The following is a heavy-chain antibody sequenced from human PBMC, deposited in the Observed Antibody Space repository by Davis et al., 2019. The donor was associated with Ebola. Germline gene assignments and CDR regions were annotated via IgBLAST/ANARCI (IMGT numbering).Heavy chain of an antibody. CDR1: GFTFSSYA. Sequence: GESLKISCAASGFTFSSYAMSWVRQAPGKGLEWVSAISGSGGSTYYADSVKGRFTISRDNSKNTLYLQMNSLRAEDTAVYYCAKEDWYYDFWSGYYNWFDPWGQGTLVTVSS. V-gene: IGHV3-23*01. CDR2: ISGSGGST. CDR3: AKEDWYYDFWSGYYNWFDP. D-gene: IGHD3-3*01. J-gene: IGHJ5*02.